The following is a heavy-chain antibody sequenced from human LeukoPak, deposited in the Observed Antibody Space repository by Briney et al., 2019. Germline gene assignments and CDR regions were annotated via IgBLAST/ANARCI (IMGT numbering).Heavy chain of an antibody. V-gene: IGHV4-4*02. J-gene: IGHJ6*03. CDR1: GGSISSSNW. CDR3: ARRGPDIVVVPAARPFPEDYYYYMDV. Sequence: SETLSLTCAVSGGSISSSNWWSWVRQPPGKGLEWIGEIYHSGSTNYNPSLKSRVTISVDTSKNQFSLKLSSVTAADTAVYYCARRGPDIVVVPAARPFPEDYYYYMDVWGKGTTVTVSS. D-gene: IGHD2-2*01. CDR2: IYHSGST.